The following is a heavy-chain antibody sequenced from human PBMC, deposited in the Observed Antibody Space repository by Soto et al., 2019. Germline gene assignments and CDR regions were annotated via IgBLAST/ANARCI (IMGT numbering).Heavy chain of an antibody. D-gene: IGHD3-16*01. CDR2: IHSIRSII. CDR3: ARDARNADYDY. Sequence: EVQLVESGGGLVQPGGSLRLSCAVSGFTFSSHAMNWVRQAPGKGLEWVAYIHSIRSIIYYADSVKGRFTISRDNAKNSLYLRMDSLRDEDTAVYYCARDARNADYDYWGQGTLVTVSS. V-gene: IGHV3-48*02. CDR1: GFTFSSHA. J-gene: IGHJ4*02.